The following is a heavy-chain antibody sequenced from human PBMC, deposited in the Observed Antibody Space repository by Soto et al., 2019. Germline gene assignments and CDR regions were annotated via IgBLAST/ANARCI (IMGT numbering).Heavy chain of an antibody. Sequence: QVQLVQSGAEVKKPGASVKVSCKASGYTFTTYGISWMRQAPGQGLEWMGWISGYNGNRNYAQNLQGRVTVTTDTSPSTAYMALRNLGSAVTAVYYCAREVAARGGEYDCWGQGTLVIVSS. V-gene: IGHV1-18*01. CDR3: AREVAARGGEYDC. J-gene: IGHJ4*02. D-gene: IGHD6-13*01. CDR2: ISGYNGNR. CDR1: GYTFTTYG.